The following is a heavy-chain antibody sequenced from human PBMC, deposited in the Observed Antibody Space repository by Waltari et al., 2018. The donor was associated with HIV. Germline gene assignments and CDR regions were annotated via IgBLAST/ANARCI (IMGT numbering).Heavy chain of an antibody. CDR1: GFTFSDYS. D-gene: IGHD2-15*01. V-gene: IGHV3-48*01. CDR3: ARCETVVTPFINKYLGLDV. CDR2: IRATGTTI. J-gene: IGHJ6*02. Sequence: EVQLVESGGKLVQSGGSLRLSCLASGFTFSDYSMNWVRQGPGKGLEWVAYIRATGTTIFYANSVKGRFTVSRDNVENSLYLDMSSLRAEDTGDYYCARCETVVTPFINKYLGLDVWGPGTTVTVSS.